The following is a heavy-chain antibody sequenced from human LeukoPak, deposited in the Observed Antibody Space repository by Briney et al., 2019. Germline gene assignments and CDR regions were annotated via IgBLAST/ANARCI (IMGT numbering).Heavy chain of an antibody. J-gene: IGHJ4*02. CDR1: GFTFSSYG. Sequence: GRSLRLSCAASGFTFSSYGMHWVRQAPGEGLEWVAIISFDGRNKNYADSVKGRFTISRDNSKNTVYLQMNSLRTEDTAVYNCAKDWRKVAGPDYWGQGTLVTVSS. CDR2: ISFDGRNK. V-gene: IGHV3-30*18. D-gene: IGHD6-19*01. CDR3: AKDWRKVAGPDY.